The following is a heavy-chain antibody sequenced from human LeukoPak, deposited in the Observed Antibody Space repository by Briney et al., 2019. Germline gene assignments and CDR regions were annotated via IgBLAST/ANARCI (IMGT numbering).Heavy chain of an antibody. J-gene: IGHJ6*02. CDR1: GGSISSYY. V-gene: IGHV4-4*07. CDR2: IYTSGST. Sequence: SETLSLTCTVSGGSISSYYWSWIRQPAGKGLEWIGRIYTSGSTNYNPSLKSRVTMSVDTSKNQFSLKLSSVTAADTAVYYCARDSSPDHGDYYDQVGMDVWGQGTTVTVSS. D-gene: IGHD4-17*01. CDR3: ARDSSPDHGDYYDQVGMDV.